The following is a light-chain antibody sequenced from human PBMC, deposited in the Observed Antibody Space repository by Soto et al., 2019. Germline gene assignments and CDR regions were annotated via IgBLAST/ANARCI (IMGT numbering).Light chain of an antibody. CDR1: SSDIGGYNY. J-gene: IGLJ2*01. Sequence: QSALTQPRSVSGSPGQSVTISCTGTSSDIGGYNYVSWYQQYPGKAPKLMISDVSKRPSGVPDRFSGSKSDTTASLTISGLHADDEADYYCCSYAGSYTHVFGGGTKLTVL. CDR3: CSYAGSYTHV. V-gene: IGLV2-11*01. CDR2: DVS.